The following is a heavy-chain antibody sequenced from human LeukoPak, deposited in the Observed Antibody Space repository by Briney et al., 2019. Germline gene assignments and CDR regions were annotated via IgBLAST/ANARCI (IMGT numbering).Heavy chain of an antibody. Sequence: ASVTVSCKASGGTFSSYAISWVRQAPGQGLEWMGGIIPIFGTANYAQKFQGRVTITADESTSTAYMELSSLRSEDTAVYYCATDLGDYYDSSGYYYSFDPWGQGTLVTVSS. CDR1: GGTFSSYA. CDR2: IIPIFGTA. V-gene: IGHV1-69*13. CDR3: ATDLGDYYDSSGYYYSFDP. J-gene: IGHJ5*02. D-gene: IGHD3-22*01.